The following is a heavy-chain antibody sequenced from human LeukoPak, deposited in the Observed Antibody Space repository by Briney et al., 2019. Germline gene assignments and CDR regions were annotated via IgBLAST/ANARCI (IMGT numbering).Heavy chain of an antibody. D-gene: IGHD5-18*01. CDR3: ARGPIQLWDKGYSYGYYYYYGMDV. CDR2: INHSGST. V-gene: IGHV4-34*01. J-gene: IGHJ6*02. Sequence: NASETLSLTCAVYGGSFSGYYWSWIRQPPGKGLEWIGEINHSGSTNYNPSLKSRVTISVDTSKNQFSLKLSSVTAADTAVYYCARGPIQLWDKGYSYGYYYYYGMDVWGQGTTVTVSS. CDR1: GGSFSGYY.